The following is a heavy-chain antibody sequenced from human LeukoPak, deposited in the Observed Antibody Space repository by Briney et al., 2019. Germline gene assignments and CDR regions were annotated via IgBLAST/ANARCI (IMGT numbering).Heavy chain of an antibody. CDR2: INPNSGDT. V-gene: IGHV1-2*02. D-gene: IGHD3-16*01. Sequence: ASVKVSCKASGYTFTGYYMHWVRQAPGQGLEWVGWINPNSGDTNFAQKFQGRVTMTRDTSISTAYMELSRLRSGDTAVYYCARDVWGVGAPRLDYWGQGTLVTVSS. CDR1: GYTFTGYY. J-gene: IGHJ4*02. CDR3: ARDVWGVGAPRLDY.